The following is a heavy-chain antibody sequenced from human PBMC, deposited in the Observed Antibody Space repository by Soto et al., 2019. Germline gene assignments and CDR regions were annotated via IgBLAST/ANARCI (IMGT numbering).Heavy chain of an antibody. CDR3: AREGPLDYDSSGYYYFDY. V-gene: IGHV3-33*01. J-gene: IGHJ4*02. CDR2: IWYDGSNK. Sequence: GGSLRLSCAASGFTFSSYGMHWVRQAPGKGLEWVAVIWYDGSNKYYADSVKGRFTISRDNSKNTLYLQMNSLRAEDTAVYYCAREGPLDYDSSGYYYFDYWGQGTLVTVSS. D-gene: IGHD3-22*01. CDR1: GFTFSSYG.